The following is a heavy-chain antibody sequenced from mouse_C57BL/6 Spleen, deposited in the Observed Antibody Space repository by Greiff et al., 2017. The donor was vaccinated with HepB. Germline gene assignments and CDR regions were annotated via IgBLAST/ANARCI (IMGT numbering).Heavy chain of an antibody. CDR1: GYSITSGYY. J-gene: IGHJ1*03. CDR3: ARAPPWYFDV. Sequence: DVQLQESGPGLVKPSQSLSLPCSVTGYSITSGYYWNWIRQFPGNKLEWMGYISYDGSNNYNPSLKNRISITRDTSKNQFFLKLNSVTTEDTATYYCARAPPWYFDVWGTGTTVTVSS. CDR2: ISYDGSN. V-gene: IGHV3-6*01.